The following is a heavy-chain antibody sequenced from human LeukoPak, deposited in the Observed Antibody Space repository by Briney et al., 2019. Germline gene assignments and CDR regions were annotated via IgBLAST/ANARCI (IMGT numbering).Heavy chain of an antibody. V-gene: IGHV4-59*08. CDR2: IYYSGST. Sequence: SETLSLTCTVSGGSISSYYWIWIRQPPGKGLEWIGYIYYSGSTNYNPSLKSRVTISVDTSKNQFSLKLSSVTAADTAVYYCARRSYSSSWSYFDYWGQGTLVTVSS. CDR1: GGSISSYY. J-gene: IGHJ4*02. D-gene: IGHD6-13*01. CDR3: ARRSYSSSWSYFDY.